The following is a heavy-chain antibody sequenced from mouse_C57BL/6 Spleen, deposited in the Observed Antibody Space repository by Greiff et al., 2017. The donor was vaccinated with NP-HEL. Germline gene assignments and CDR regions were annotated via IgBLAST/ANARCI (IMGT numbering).Heavy chain of an antibody. CDR2: ISSGSSTI. J-gene: IGHJ2*01. V-gene: IGHV5-17*01. D-gene: IGHD4-1*01. CDR3: ARSPNWIFDY. CDR1: GFTFSDYG. Sequence: EVKLEESGGGLVKPGGSLKLSCAASGFTFSDYGMHWVRQAPEKGLEWVAYISSGSSTIYYADTVKGRFTISRDNAKNTLFLQMTSLRSEDTAMYYCARSPNWIFDYWGQGTTLTVSS.